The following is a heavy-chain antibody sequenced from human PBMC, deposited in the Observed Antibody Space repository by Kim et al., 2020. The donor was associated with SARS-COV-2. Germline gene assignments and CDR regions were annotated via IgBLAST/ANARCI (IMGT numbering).Heavy chain of an antibody. CDR2: MNPNSGNT. Sequence: ASVKVSCKASGFTFTSYDINWVRQATGQGLEWMGWMNPNSGNTGYAQKFQGRVTMTRNTSISTAYMELSSLRSEDTAVFYCARGPPLLLLWFGELLPGYYDGMDVWGQGTTVTVSS. CDR1: GFTFTSYD. D-gene: IGHD3-10*01. J-gene: IGHJ6*02. V-gene: IGHV1-8*01. CDR3: ARGPPLLLLWFGELLPGYYDGMDV.